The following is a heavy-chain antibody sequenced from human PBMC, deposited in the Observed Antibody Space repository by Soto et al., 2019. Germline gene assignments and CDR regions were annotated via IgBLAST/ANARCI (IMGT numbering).Heavy chain of an antibody. CDR1: GGSISTYH. CDR2: IDYTGSA. J-gene: IGHJ6*02. V-gene: IGHV4-59*08. Sequence: SETLSLTCTVSGGSISTYHWSWIRQSPGKGLEWIGYIDYTGSANYNASLKSRVTISVDKSKNQFSLKLSSVTAADTAVYYCARHSVEMSYYYYGMDVWGQGTTVTVSS. CDR3: ARHSVEMSYYYYGMDV.